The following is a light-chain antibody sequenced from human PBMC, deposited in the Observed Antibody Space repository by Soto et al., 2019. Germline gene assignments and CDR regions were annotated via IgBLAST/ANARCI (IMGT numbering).Light chain of an antibody. J-gene: IGLJ1*01. CDR3: AAWDDSLNGGV. CDR2: SNN. CDR1: SSNIGSNT. V-gene: IGLV1-44*01. Sequence: QSVLTQPPSASGTPGQRVTISCSGSSSNIGSNTVNWYQQLPGTAPKLLTYSNNQRPSGVPDRFSGSKSGTSASLAISGLQSEDEADYYCAAWDDSLNGGVFGTGTKLTVL.